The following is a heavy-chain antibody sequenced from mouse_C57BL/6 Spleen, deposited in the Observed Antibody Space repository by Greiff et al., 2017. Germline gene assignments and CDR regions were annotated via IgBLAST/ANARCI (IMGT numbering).Heavy chain of an antibody. Sequence: QVQLQQSGPGLVAPSQSLSITCTVSGFSLTSYGVHWVRQPPGKGLEWLVVIWSDGSTTYNSALKSRLSISKDNSKSQVILKMNSLQTDDTAMYDCARQIYYYGSSYAMDYWGQGTSVTVSS. CDR1: GFSLTSYG. V-gene: IGHV2-6-1*01. J-gene: IGHJ4*01. CDR3: ARQIYYYGSSYAMDY. CDR2: IWSDGST. D-gene: IGHD1-1*01.